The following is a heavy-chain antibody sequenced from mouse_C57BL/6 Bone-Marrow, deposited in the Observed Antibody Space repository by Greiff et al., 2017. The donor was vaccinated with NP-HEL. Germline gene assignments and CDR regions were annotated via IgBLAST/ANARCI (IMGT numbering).Heavy chain of an antibody. Sequence: QVQLQQSGAELVKPGASVKISCKASGYAFSSYWMNWVKQRPGKGLEWIGQIYPGDGDTNYNGKFKGKATLTADKSSSTAYMQLSSLTSEDSAVYFCARGEIYYYGSGYFFYFDYWGQGTTLTVSS. CDR2: IYPGDGDT. CDR3: ARGEIYYYGSGYFFYFDY. D-gene: IGHD1-1*01. CDR1: GYAFSSYW. J-gene: IGHJ2*01. V-gene: IGHV1-80*01.